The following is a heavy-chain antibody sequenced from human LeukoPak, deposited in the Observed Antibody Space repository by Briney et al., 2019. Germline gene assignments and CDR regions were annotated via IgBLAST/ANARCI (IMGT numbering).Heavy chain of an antibody. CDR1: GYTFSSYA. D-gene: IGHD4-17*01. CDR2: IIPIFGTA. CDR3: ARANYGDYVADY. J-gene: IGHJ4*02. V-gene: IGHV1-69*13. Sequence: ASVKVSCKASGYTFSSYAMNWVRRAPGQGLEWMGGIIPIFGTANYAQKFQGRVTITADESTSTAYMELSSLRSEDTAVYYCARANYGDYVADYWGQGTLVTVSS.